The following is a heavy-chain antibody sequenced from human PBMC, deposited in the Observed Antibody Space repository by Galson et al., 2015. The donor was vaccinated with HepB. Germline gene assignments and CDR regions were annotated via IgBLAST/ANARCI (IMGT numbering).Heavy chain of an antibody. CDR2: INHSGST. Sequence: SETLSLTCAVYGGSFSGYYWSWIRQPPGKGLEWIGEINHSGSTNYNPSLKSRVTISVDTSKNQFSLKLSSVTAADTAVYYCARGVWSSTDYWGQGTLVTVSS. CDR1: GGSFSGYY. J-gene: IGHJ4*02. CDR3: ARGVWSSTDY. V-gene: IGHV4-34*01. D-gene: IGHD6-13*01.